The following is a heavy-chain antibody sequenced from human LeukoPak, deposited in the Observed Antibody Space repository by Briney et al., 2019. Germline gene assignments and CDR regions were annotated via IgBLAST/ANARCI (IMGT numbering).Heavy chain of an antibody. J-gene: IGHJ4*02. V-gene: IGHV3-7*05. D-gene: IGHD4-17*01. Sequence: GGSLRLSCAASGFTFSEYWMTWVRQAPGKGLEWVASIKEDGSEKYYVDSVKGRCTISRDNAKNSLYLQMNSLRVEDTAMYYCARFPTGFDYWGQGPLVTVSS. CDR1: GFTFSEYW. CDR3: ARFPTGFDY. CDR2: IKEDGSEK.